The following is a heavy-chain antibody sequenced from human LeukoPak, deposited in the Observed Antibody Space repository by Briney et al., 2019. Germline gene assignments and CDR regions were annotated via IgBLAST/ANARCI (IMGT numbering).Heavy chain of an antibody. D-gene: IGHD3-22*01. CDR1: GGSISSSSYY. CDR2: IYYSGST. CDR3: ARHRMYYYDSSGRGVADAFDI. Sequence: SETLSLTCTVSGGSISSSSYYWGWIRQPPGKALEWIGSIYYSGSTYYNPSLKSRVTISVDTSKNQFSLKLSSVTAADTAVYSCARHRMYYYDSSGRGVADAFDIWGQGTMVTVSS. V-gene: IGHV4-39*01. J-gene: IGHJ3*02.